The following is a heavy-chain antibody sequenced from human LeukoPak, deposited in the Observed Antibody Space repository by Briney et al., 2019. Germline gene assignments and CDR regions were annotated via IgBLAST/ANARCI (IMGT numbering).Heavy chain of an antibody. V-gene: IGHV5-51*01. Sequence: GESLKISCKGSGYSFTSYWIGWVRQMPGKRLEWMGIIYPCDSDTRYSPSFQGQVTISADKSISTAYLQWSSLKASDTAMFYRAKDGIRYFDWFEGRFGAFDIWGQGTMVTVSS. J-gene: IGHJ3*02. CDR1: GYSFTSYW. D-gene: IGHD3-9*01. CDR3: AKDGIRYFDWFEGRFGAFDI. CDR2: IYPCDSDT.